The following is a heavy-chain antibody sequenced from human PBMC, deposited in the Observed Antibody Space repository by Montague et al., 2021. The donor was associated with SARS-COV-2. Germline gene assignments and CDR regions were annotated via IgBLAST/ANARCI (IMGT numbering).Heavy chain of an antibody. D-gene: IGHD3-3*01. V-gene: IGHV4-39*01. CDR1: GGSISSSSYY. CDR2: KYYSGST. J-gene: IGHJ4*02. Sequence: SETLSLTCTVSGGSISSSSYYWGWIRQPPGKGLEWIGFKYYSGSTYYNPTLKSRVTISGDTSKYQFSLKLSSVTAAGTAVYYCATLPSGIKIFGVVQEYYFDDWGQGTMVTVSS. CDR3: ATLPSGIKIFGVVQEYYFDD.